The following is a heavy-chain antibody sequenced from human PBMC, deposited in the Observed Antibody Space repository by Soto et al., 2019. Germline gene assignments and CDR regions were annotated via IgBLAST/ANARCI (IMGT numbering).Heavy chain of an antibody. D-gene: IGHD2-2*01. CDR3: ALTQDIVLVPAPSFDY. CDR2: IIPIFGTA. Sequence: QVQLVQSGAEVKKPGSSVKVSCKASGGTFSSYAISWVRQAPGQGLEWMGGIIPIFGTANYAQKFQGRVTITXXEXPXXAYRELSSLRSEDTAVYYCALTQDIVLVPAPSFDYWGQGTLVTVSS. V-gene: IGHV1-69*05. J-gene: IGHJ4*02. CDR1: GGTFSSYA.